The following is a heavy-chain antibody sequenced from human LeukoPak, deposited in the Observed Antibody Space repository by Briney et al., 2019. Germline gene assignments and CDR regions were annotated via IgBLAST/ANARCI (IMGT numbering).Heavy chain of an antibody. CDR3: ARLEVITFGGVIVKGTYYYYGMDV. CDR1: GGTFSSYA. D-gene: IGHD3-16*02. Sequence: ASVTVSCTASGGTFSSYAISWVRQAPGQGLEWMGGIIPIFGTANYAQRFQGRVTITADESTSTAYMELSSLRSEDTAVYYCARLEVITFGGVIVKGTYYYYGMDVWGQGTTVTVSS. CDR2: IIPIFGTA. J-gene: IGHJ6*02. V-gene: IGHV1-69*13.